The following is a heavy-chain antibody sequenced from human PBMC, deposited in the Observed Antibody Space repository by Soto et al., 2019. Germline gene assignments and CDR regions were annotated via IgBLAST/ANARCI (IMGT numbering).Heavy chain of an antibody. J-gene: IGHJ5*02. Sequence: QGQLVESGGGVVQPGRSLRLSCAASGFTFSSHAMHWVRQAPGKGLEWVAIISYDGSTIFYGDSVKGRFTISRDNSKNTLYLHMSSLRPDDTAVYFCARHVASTVTTSDWFDPWGQVTLVTVSS. CDR3: ARHVASTVTTSDWFDP. D-gene: IGHD4-4*01. CDR2: ISYDGSTI. CDR1: GFTFSSHA. V-gene: IGHV3-30-3*01.